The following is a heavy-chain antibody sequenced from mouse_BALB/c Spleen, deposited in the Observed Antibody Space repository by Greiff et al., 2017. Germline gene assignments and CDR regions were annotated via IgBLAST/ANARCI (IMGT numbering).Heavy chain of an antibody. Sequence: LVAPSQSLSITCTVSGFSLTSYGVHWVRQPPGKGLEWLGVIWAGGSTNYNSALMSRLSISKDNSKSQVFLKMNSLQTDDTAMYYCAIYYGYDGFAYWGQGTLVTVSA. CDR2: IWAGGST. J-gene: IGHJ3*01. D-gene: IGHD2-2*01. V-gene: IGHV2-9*02. CDR3: AIYYGYDGFAY. CDR1: GFSLTSYG.